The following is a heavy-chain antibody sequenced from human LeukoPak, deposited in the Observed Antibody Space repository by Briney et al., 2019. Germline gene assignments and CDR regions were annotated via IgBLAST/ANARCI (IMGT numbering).Heavy chain of an antibody. Sequence: GGSLRLSCAASGFAFSDYWMSWVRQAPGKGLEWVAKINPDGSEKYYVDSVKGRFTISGDKAKNSLYLQMNSLRDEDTAVYYCARGGYSYGHDYWGQGTLVTVSS. D-gene: IGHD5-18*01. CDR1: GFAFSDYW. J-gene: IGHJ4*02. CDR2: INPDGSEK. CDR3: ARGGYSYGHDY. V-gene: IGHV3-7*01.